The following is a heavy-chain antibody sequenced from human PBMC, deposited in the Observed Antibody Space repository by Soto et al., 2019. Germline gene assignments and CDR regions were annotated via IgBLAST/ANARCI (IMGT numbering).Heavy chain of an antibody. Sequence: SETLSLTCTVPGGSITSSSYYWSWIRQHPGKGLEWIGYIYYSGSTYYNPSLKSRVTISVDTSKNQFSLKLSSVTAADTAVYYCAREEGYSYGYSWYFDLWGRGTLVTVSS. CDR2: IYYSGST. CDR1: GGSITSSSYY. CDR3: AREEGYSYGYSWYFDL. V-gene: IGHV4-31*03. D-gene: IGHD5-18*01. J-gene: IGHJ2*01.